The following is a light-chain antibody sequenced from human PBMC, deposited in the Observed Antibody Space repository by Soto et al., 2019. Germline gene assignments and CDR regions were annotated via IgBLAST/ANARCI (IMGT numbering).Light chain of an antibody. Sequence: QSVLTQPASVSGSPGQSITLSCTGTSSDVGGYNFVSWYQQYPGKVPKLMIYDVSNRPSGVSNRFSGSKSGNTASLTISGLQAEDEADYYCSSYTSSSTLEVFGTGTKPTVL. CDR3: SSYTSSSTLEV. V-gene: IGLV2-14*03. J-gene: IGLJ1*01. CDR2: DVS. CDR1: SSDVGGYNF.